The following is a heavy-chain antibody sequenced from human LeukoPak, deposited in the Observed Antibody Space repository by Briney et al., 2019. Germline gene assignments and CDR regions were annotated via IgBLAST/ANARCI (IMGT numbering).Heavy chain of an antibody. CDR1: GFTFSSYG. D-gene: IGHD3-10*01. CDR3: AKVADYYPSGSFDY. V-gene: IGHV3-30*18. CDR2: ISYDGSNK. Sequence: GGSLRLSCAASGFTFSSYGMHWVRQAPGKGLEWVAVISYDGSNKYYADSVKGRFTISRDNSKNTLYLQMNNLRAEDTAVYYCAKVADYYPSGSFDYWGQGTLVTVSS. J-gene: IGHJ4*02.